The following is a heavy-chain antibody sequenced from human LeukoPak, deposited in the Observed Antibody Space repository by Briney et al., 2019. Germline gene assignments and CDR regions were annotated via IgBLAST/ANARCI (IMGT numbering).Heavy chain of an antibody. CDR3: AKDYGGNSVY. V-gene: IGHV3-74*01. D-gene: IGHD4-23*01. Sequence: GGSLRLSCAASGITFGNNWMHWVRQGPGKGLVWISRINSDGGGAIYADSVKGRFTVSRDNAKNTLYLQMNSLRAEDTAVYYCAKDYGGNSVYWGQGTLVTVSS. CDR2: INSDGGGA. J-gene: IGHJ4*02. CDR1: GITFGNNW.